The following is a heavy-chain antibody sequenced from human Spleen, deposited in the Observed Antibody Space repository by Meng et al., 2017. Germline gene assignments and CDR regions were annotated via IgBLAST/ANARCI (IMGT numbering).Heavy chain of an antibody. CDR3: ARLPPDSSGYYPYWYFDL. D-gene: IGHD3-22*01. CDR2: IYPGDSDT. Sequence: GESLKISCKGSGYSFTSYWIGWVRQMPGKGLEWMGIIYPGDSDTRYSPSFQGQVTISADKSISTAYLQWSSLKASDTAMYYCARLPPDSSGYYPYWYFDLWGRGTLVTVSS. CDR1: GYSFTSYW. V-gene: IGHV5-51*01. J-gene: IGHJ2*01.